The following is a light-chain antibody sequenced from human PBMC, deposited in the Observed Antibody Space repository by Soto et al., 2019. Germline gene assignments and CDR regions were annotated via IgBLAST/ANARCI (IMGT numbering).Light chain of an antibody. CDR2: EVS. J-gene: IGLJ2*01. CDR3: SSYTSSSTYVV. Sequence: QSVLTQPASVSGSPGQSITISCTGTSSDVGGYNYVSWYQQHPGKAPKLMIYEVSNRPSGVSNRFSGSKSGNTASLTISGLXAEDEADYYCSSYTSSSTYVVFGGGTQLTVL. CDR1: SSDVGGYNY. V-gene: IGLV2-14*01.